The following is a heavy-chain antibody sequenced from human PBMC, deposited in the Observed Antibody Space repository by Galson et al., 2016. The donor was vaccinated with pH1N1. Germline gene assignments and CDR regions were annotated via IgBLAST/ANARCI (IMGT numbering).Heavy chain of an antibody. Sequence: SLRLSCAASDSSFSAYSMNWVRQAPGKGLQLLAYISGPSSGTIYYAESVRCRFTISRDNAKNSLFLHMKSLRDEDTAIYFCARVIQFLDPWYMDVWGKGTTVIVSS. J-gene: IGHJ6*03. CDR2: ISGPSSGTI. CDR3: ARVIQFLDPWYMDV. CDR1: DSSFSAYS. V-gene: IGHV3-48*02. D-gene: IGHD3-3*01.